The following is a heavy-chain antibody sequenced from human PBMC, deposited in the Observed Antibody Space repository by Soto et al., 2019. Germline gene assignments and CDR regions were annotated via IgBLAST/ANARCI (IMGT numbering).Heavy chain of an antibody. J-gene: IGHJ4*02. D-gene: IGHD3-10*01. CDR2: INPGPNRA. Sequence: QVQLLQSGSAVRKPGASVTVSCKASNDSLSSHFIHWVRQAPGEGLEWMGIINPGPNRARYSKESQDKLTITRDMPSRTVYMKMSNLRHDDTAVYYCAEASSRVSSVVAAYWGQGTLVTVSS. CDR1: NDSLSSHF. CDR3: AEASSRVSSVVAAY. V-gene: IGHV1-46*01.